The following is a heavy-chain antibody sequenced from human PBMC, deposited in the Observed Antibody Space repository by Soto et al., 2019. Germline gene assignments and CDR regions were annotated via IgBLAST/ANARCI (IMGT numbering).Heavy chain of an antibody. J-gene: IGHJ4*02. CDR3: ASRNMLGDFDY. CDR2: ISYDGSSK. D-gene: IGHD3-16*01. CDR1: GFTFSKYA. V-gene: IGHV3-30-3*01. Sequence: QVQLVESGGGVVQPGRSLRLSCAVSGFTFSKYAMHWARQAPGKGLEWVAIISYDGSSKDYSDSVKGRFTISRDNSKNTLYLQMNSVRPEDRAVYYCASRNMLGDFDYWGQGTLVTVSS.